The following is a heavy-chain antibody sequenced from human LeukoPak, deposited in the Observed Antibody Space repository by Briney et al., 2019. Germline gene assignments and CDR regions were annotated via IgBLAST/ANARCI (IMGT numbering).Heavy chain of an antibody. V-gene: IGHV3-48*04. J-gene: IGHJ4*02. D-gene: IGHD3-10*01. Sequence: GGSLRLSCAASGFTSSSYSMNWVRQAPGKGLEWVSYISSSSTIYYADSVKGRFTISRDNAKNSLYLQMNSLRAEDTAVYYCARERITMVRGVMRYFDYWGQGTLVTVSS. CDR2: ISSSSTI. CDR1: GFTSSSYS. CDR3: ARERITMVRGVMRYFDY.